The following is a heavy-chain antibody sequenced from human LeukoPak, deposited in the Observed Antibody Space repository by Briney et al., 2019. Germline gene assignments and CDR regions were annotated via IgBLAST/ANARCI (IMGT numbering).Heavy chain of an antibody. V-gene: IGHV4-39*07. CDR3: ARRRDGYNRGYWFDP. CDR1: GGSISSSSYY. CDR2: IYYSGST. Sequence: PSETLSLTCTVSGGSISSSSYYWGWIRQPPGKGLEWIGSIYYSGSTYYNPSLKSRVTISVDTSKNQFSLKLSSVTAADTAVYYCARRRDGYNRGYWFDPWGQGTLVTVSS. J-gene: IGHJ5*02. D-gene: IGHD5-24*01.